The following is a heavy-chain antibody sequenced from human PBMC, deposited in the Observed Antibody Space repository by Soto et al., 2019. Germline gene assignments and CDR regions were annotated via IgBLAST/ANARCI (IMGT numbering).Heavy chain of an antibody. J-gene: IGHJ5*02. V-gene: IGHV1-18*01. Sequence: VSCQASCYTFTICGISWVRQAPGQGLEWMGWISAYNGNTNYAQKLQGRVTMTTDTSTSTAYMELRSLRSDDTAVYYCARARHASWFDPWGQGTLVTVSS. CDR2: ISAYNGNT. CDR3: ARARHASWFDP. CDR1: CYTFTICG.